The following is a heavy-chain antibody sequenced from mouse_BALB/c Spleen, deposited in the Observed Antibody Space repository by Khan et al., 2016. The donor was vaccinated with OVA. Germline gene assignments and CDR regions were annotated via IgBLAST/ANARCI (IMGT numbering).Heavy chain of an antibody. Sequence: EVQLQESGPGLVKPSQSLSLTCTVTGYSITSDYAWNWIRQFPGNKLEWMGYISYSGSTNYNPSLKSRISITRDPSKNQFFLQLNSVTTEDTATYYCERDGSRYNYAMDYWGQGTSVTVSS. J-gene: IGHJ4*01. CDR1: GYSITSDYA. CDR2: ISYSGST. D-gene: IGHD2-3*01. V-gene: IGHV3-2*02. CDR3: ERDGSRYNYAMDY.